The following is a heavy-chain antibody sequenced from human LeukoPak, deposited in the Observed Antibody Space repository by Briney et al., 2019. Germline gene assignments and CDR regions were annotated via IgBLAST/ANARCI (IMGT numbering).Heavy chain of an antibody. D-gene: IGHD3-9*01. J-gene: IGHJ4*02. Sequence: GGSLRLSCAASGFSFSKYWMHWVRHAPGKGLVWVSRIRPEGTTSAYADSVKGRFTISRDNAKNTLFLQMNSLSAEDTAVYYCARDLDWILFDYWGQGTLVTVSS. CDR3: ARDLDWILFDY. V-gene: IGHV3-74*03. CDR1: GFSFSKYW. CDR2: IRPEGTTS.